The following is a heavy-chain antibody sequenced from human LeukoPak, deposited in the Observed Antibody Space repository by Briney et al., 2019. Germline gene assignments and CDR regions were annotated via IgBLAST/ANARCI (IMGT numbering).Heavy chain of an antibody. CDR3: TSQYFDY. CDR1: EFTFSNAR. CDR2: IKSKTDGGTT. V-gene: IGHV3-15*01. Sequence: GGSLRLSCAASEFTFSNARMNWVRQGPGKGLEWVGRIKSKTDGGTTDYAAPVEGRFTISRDDSKNTVYLHMNSLKNDDTAVYYCTSQYFDYLGQGTLVAVSS. J-gene: IGHJ4*02.